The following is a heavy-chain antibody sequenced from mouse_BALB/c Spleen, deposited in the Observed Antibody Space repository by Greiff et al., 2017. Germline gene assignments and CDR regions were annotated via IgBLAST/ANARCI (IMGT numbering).Heavy chain of an antibody. V-gene: IGHV5-6-3*01. D-gene: IGHD1-1*01. CDR2: INSNGGST. CDR3: ARDLTTVVEAY. J-gene: IGHJ3*01. Sequence: EVQRVESGGGLVQPGGSLKLSCAASGFTFSSYGMSWVRQTPDKRLELVATINSNGGSTYYPDSVKGRFTISRDNAKNTLYLQMSSLKSEDTAMYYCARDLTTVVEAYWGQGTLVTVSA. CDR1: GFTFSSYG.